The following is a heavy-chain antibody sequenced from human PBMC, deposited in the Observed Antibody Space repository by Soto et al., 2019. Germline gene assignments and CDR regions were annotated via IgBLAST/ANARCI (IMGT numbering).Heavy chain of an antibody. CDR2: IDGSGGIT. V-gene: IGHV3-23*01. CDR1: GFTFGTTD. Sequence: GVSLRLSCAASGFTFGTTDMSWVRQAPGEGLEWVSTIDGSGGITYYADSVKGRFTISRDNSRNTVYLQMNSLRGDDTALYYCVKNSGWFNTWGQGALVTVSS. J-gene: IGHJ5*02. D-gene: IGHD3-10*01. CDR3: VKNSGWFNT.